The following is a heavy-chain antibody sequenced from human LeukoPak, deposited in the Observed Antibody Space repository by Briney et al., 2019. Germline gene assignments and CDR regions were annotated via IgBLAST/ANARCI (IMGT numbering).Heavy chain of an antibody. CDR3: ARRDGYNVIDY. D-gene: IGHD5-24*01. Sequence: ASVKVSCKASGYTFTSYYIHWVRQAPGQGLEWMGIINPSGGSTTYAQKFQGRVTMTRDTSASTVYMELSSLRSEDTAVYYCARRDGYNVIDYWGQGTLVTVSS. CDR2: INPSGGST. J-gene: IGHJ4*02. CDR1: GYTFTSYY. V-gene: IGHV1-46*03.